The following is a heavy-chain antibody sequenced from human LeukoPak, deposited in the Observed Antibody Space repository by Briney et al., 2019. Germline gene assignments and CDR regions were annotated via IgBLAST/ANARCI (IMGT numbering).Heavy chain of an antibody. CDR3: ARASNYDILTGYSYCFDY. J-gene: IGHJ4*02. CDR2: INPSGGST. D-gene: IGHD3-9*01. V-gene: IGHV1-46*01. CDR1: GYTFTSYY. Sequence: ASVKVSCKASGYTFTSYYMHWVRQAPGQGLEWMGIINPSGGSTSYAQKFQGRVTMTRDTSTSTVYMELSSLRSEDTAVYYCARASNYDILTGYSYCFDYWGQGTLVTVSS.